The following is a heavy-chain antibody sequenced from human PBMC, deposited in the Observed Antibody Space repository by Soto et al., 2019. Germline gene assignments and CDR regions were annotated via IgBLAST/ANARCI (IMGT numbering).Heavy chain of an antibody. Sequence: PGGSLRLSCAASGFMFSAYTMNWVRQAPGKGLEWLSSISSDSDHIDYADSVRGRFTVSRDNARKSLYLQMDSLGAEDTGVYYCATPYYYNHWGQETLVTV. CDR1: GFMFSAYT. CDR3: ATPYYYNH. CDR2: ISSDSDHI. J-gene: IGHJ5*02. D-gene: IGHD3-22*01. V-gene: IGHV3-21*01.